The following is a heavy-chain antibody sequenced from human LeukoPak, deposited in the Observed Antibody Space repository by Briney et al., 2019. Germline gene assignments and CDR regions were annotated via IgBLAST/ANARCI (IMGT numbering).Heavy chain of an antibody. V-gene: IGHV3-30*18. CDR1: GFTFSSYG. Sequence: GGSLRLSCAASGFTFSSYGMHWVRQAPGKGLEWVAVISYDGSNKYYADSVKSRFTISRDNSKNTLYLQMNSLRAEDTAVYYCAKDLGVRYFDWLIPGSDYWGQGTLVTVSS. D-gene: IGHD3-9*01. J-gene: IGHJ4*02. CDR3: AKDLGVRYFDWLIPGSDY. CDR2: ISYDGSNK.